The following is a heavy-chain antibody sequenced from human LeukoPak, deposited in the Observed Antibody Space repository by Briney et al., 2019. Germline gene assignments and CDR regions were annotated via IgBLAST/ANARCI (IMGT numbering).Heavy chain of an antibody. D-gene: IGHD3-22*01. CDR2: ISGSGGST. CDR1: GFTFSSYG. V-gene: IGHV3-23*01. J-gene: IGHJ4*02. Sequence: GRSLRLSCAASGFTFSSYGMSWVRQAPGKGLEWVSAISGSGGSTYYADSVKGRFTISRDNSKNTLYLQMNSLRAEDTAVYYCAKVQNYDSSGYFQYYFDYWGQGTLVTVSS. CDR3: AKVQNYDSSGYFQYYFDY.